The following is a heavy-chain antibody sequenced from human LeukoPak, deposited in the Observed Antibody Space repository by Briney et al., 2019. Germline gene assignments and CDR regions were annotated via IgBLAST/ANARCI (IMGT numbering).Heavy chain of an antibody. J-gene: IGHJ3*02. V-gene: IGHV1-18*01. D-gene: IGHD2-21*02. CDR2: ISAYNGNT. Sequence: GASMKVSCKAFGYTFINYGVSWVRQAPGQGLEWMGWISAYNGNTNYAQNLQGRVTMSTDTPTNTAYLELRTLTSDDTAVYYCARGAYCGGDCSSSDSFDIWGQGTMVSVSS. CDR3: ARGAYCGGDCSSSDSFDI. CDR1: GYTFINYG.